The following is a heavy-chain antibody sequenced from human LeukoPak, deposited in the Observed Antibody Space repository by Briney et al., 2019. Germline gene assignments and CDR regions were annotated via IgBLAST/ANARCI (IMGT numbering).Heavy chain of an antibody. V-gene: IGHV5-51*01. CDR2: IRPDDSNT. CDR1: GYSFSNYW. CDR3: ATGYCGDDCYPNAFDV. D-gene: IGHD2-21*02. Sequence: GESLKISCQGSGYSFSNYWIGWVRQMPGKGLEWMGIIRPDDSNTRYRPSFQGQVTISADKSISTAYLQWSSLKASDTAMYYCATGYCGDDCYPNAFDVWGQGTMVTVSS. J-gene: IGHJ3*01.